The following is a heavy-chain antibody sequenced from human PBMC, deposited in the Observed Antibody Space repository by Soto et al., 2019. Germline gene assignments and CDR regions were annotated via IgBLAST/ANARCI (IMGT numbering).Heavy chain of an antibody. CDR2: ISDSGGGT. D-gene: IGHD3-3*01. Sequence: PGGSLRLSCAASGFTFSSYAMSWVRQAPGKGQEWVSAISDSGGGTYYADSVKGRFTISRDNSKNTLYLQMNSLRAEDTAVYYCAKFWSGYYRTAPLDYSGQGTLVTVSS. J-gene: IGHJ4*02. CDR1: GFTFSSYA. CDR3: AKFWSGYYRTAPLDY. V-gene: IGHV3-23*01.